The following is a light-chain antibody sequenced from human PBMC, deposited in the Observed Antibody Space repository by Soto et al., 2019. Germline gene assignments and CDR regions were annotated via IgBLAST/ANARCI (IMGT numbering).Light chain of an antibody. J-gene: IGKJ1*01. V-gene: IGKV3-20*01. CDR1: QSVSSSY. Sequence: EIVLTQSPGTLSLSPGERATLSCRASQSVSSSYLAWYQQKPGQAPRLLIYGASSRATGIPDRFSGSGSGTDFTIPISRMEPEDFAVNYCQQCGITPPWTFGPGTKVELK. CDR2: GAS. CDR3: QQCGITPPWT.